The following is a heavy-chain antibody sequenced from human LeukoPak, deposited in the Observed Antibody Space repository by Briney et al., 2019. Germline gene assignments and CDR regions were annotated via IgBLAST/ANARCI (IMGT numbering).Heavy chain of an antibody. J-gene: IGHJ4*02. V-gene: IGHV3-74*01. CDR3: VGGGRVSWLTYFDY. D-gene: IGHD5-24*01. CDR1: GFTFSSYW. CDR2: IKSDGSST. Sequence: GGSLRLSCAASGFTFSSYWMHWVRQAPGTGLVWVSRIKSDGSSTSYADSVRGRFTMSRDNAKNTLYLQMNSLTAEDTAVYYCVGGGRVSWLTYFDYWGQGSLLTVSS.